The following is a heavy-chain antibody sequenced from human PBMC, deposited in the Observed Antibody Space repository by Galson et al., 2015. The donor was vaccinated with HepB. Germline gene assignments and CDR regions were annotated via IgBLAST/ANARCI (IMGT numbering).Heavy chain of an antibody. V-gene: IGHV3-23*01. D-gene: IGHD3-3*01. CDR1: GFTFSDSC. CDR2: ISGSGGST. CDR3: AKPFWSGYYYYIDY. Sequence: SLRLSCAASGFTFSDSCMSWIRQAPGKGLEWVSAISGSGGSTYYADSVKGRFTISRDNSKNTLYLQMNSLRAEDTAVYYCAKPFWSGYYYYIDYWGQGTLVTVSS. J-gene: IGHJ4*02.